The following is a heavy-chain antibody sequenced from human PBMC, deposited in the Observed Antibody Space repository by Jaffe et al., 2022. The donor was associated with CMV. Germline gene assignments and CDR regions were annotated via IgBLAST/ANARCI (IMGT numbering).Heavy chain of an antibody. CDR2: IKSKTDGGTT. D-gene: IGHD3-22*01. CDR3: TTDLVYYYDSSGYYVDAFDI. Sequence: EVQLVESGGGLVKPGGSLRLSCAASGFTFSNAWMSWVRQAPGKGLEWVGRIKSKTDGGTTDYAAPVKGRFTISRDDSKNTLYLQMNSLKTEDTAVYYCTTDLVYYYDSSGYYVDAFDIWGQGTMVTVSS. CDR1: GFTFSNAW. V-gene: IGHV3-15*01. J-gene: IGHJ3*02.